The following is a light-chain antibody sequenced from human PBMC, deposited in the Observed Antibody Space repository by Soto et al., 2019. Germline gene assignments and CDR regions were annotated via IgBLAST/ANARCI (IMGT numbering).Light chain of an antibody. CDR2: GAS. J-gene: IGKJ3*01. V-gene: IGKV3-15*01. Sequence: EIVMTQSPATLSVSPGERATLSCRASQSVSSNLAWYQQKPGQAPRLLIYGASTRATGIPARFSGSGSGTEFTLTISSLESEHFAVYYRQQYNNWPPVTFGPGTKVDIK. CDR3: QQYNNWPPVT. CDR1: QSVSSN.